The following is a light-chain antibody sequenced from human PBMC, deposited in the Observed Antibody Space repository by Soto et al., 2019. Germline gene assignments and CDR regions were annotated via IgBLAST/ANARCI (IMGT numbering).Light chain of an antibody. Sequence: EIVLTQSPASLSLSPGERATLSCRAGQSVSDYLAWYQQKPGQPPRLLFFDASNRATGVPARFSAGGSGTDFTLIINSLEPEDFAVYYCQQRVNWAPTFGGGTKVEI. V-gene: IGKV3-11*01. CDR1: QSVSDY. CDR3: QQRVNWAPT. J-gene: IGKJ4*01. CDR2: DAS.